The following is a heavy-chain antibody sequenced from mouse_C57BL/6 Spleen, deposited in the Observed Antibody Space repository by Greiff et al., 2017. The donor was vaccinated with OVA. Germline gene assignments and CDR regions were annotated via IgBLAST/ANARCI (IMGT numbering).Heavy chain of an antibody. D-gene: IGHD2-2*01. CDR3: ARDLWLRYAMDY. Sequence: DVQLQESGPGLVKPSQSLSLTCSVTGYSITSGYYWNWIRQFPGNKLEWMGYISYDGSNNYNPSLKNRISITRDTSKNQFFLKLNSVTTEDTATYYCARDLWLRYAMDYWGQGTSVTVSS. V-gene: IGHV3-6*01. CDR1: GYSITSGYY. J-gene: IGHJ4*01. CDR2: ISYDGSN.